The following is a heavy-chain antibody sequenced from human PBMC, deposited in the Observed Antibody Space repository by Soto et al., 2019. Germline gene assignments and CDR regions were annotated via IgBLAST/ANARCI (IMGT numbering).Heavy chain of an antibody. CDR1: GGSISSYY. V-gene: IGHV4-59*01. CDR3: ASYGDYFDY. D-gene: IGHD4-17*01. CDR2: IYYSGST. J-gene: IGHJ4*02. Sequence: SETLSLTCTVSGGSISSYYWSWIRQPPGKGLEWIGYIYYSGSTNYNPSLKSRVTISVDTSKNQFSLKLSSVTAADTAVYYCASYGDYFDYWGQGTLVTSPQ.